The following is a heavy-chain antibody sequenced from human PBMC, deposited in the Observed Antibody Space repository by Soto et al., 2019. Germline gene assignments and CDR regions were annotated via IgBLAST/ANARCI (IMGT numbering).Heavy chain of an antibody. CDR2: VFYSGAT. V-gene: IGHV4-30-4*01. CDR3: ARAGFSYGHLLF. CDR1: GGPIRTGDYY. Sequence: SETLSLTCNVSGGPIRTGDYYWNWIRQPPGKGLEWIGYVFYSGATNYSPSLKSRAAISMDTSKNQFSLSLTSVTAADTAVYYCARAGFSYGHLLFWGQGIRVTVSS. J-gene: IGHJ4*02. D-gene: IGHD3-10*01.